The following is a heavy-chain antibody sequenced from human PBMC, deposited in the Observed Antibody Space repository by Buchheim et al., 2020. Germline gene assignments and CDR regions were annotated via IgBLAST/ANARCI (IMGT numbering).Heavy chain of an antibody. CDR2: IYNSGST. CDR1: GGSISSYY. V-gene: IGHV4-4*07. CDR3: ARGGSYDFWSGYYYYYYGMDV. J-gene: IGHJ6*02. D-gene: IGHD3-3*01. Sequence: QVQLQESGPGLVKPSETLSLTCTVSGGSISSYYWSWIRQPAGKGLEWIGRIYNSGSTNYNPSLNSRVTMSVDTSKNQLSLKLSSVTAADTAVYYCARGGSYDFWSGYYYYYYGMDVWGQGTT.